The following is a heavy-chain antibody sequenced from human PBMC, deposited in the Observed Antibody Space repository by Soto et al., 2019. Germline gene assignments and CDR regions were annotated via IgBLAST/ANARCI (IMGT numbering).Heavy chain of an antibody. J-gene: IGHJ4*02. V-gene: IGHV1-69*13. CDR2: IIPIFGTA. D-gene: IGHD6-13*01. Sequence: ASVKVSCKASGGTFSSYAISWVRQAPGQGLEWMGGIIPIFGTANYAQKFQGRVTITADESTSTAYMELSSLRSEDTAVYYCRYSSSPKTALDYWGQGTLVTVSS. CDR1: GGTFSSYA. CDR3: RYSSSPKTALDY.